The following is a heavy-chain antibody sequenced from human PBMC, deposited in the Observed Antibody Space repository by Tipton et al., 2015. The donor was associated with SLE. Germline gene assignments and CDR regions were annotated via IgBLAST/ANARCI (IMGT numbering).Heavy chain of an antibody. CDR1: GFTFSYYS. V-gene: IGHV3-48*01. D-gene: IGHD2-2*01. J-gene: IGHJ5*02. CDR3: AREKPVPGGLSDWFDP. Sequence: SLRLSCAASGFTFSYYSMNWVRQAPGKGLEWASYISSGGSPIYYADSVKGRFTISRENAKNSLYLQMNSLRAEGVGVYYCAREKPVPGGLSDWFDPWGQGALVTVPS. CDR2: ISSGGSPI.